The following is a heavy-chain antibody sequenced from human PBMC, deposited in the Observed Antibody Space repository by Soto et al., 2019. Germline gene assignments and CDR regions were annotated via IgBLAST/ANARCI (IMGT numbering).Heavy chain of an antibody. CDR3: ARASGPFDY. J-gene: IGHJ4*02. CDR2: IWYDGSIK. CDR1: GFAFSTYG. V-gene: IGHV3-33*01. Sequence: GGSLRLSCVASGFAFSTYGIHWVRQAPGKGLKRVEVIWYDGSIKYYADYVKGRFTISRDNSKNTLYLQMNSLRADDTAMYYCARASGPFDYWGQGTQVTVSS. D-gene: IGHD5-12*01.